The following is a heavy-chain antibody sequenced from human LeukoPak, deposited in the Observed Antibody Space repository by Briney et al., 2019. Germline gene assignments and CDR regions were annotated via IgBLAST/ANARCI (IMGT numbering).Heavy chain of an antibody. Sequence: GGSLRLSCAASGFSLTNHWMHWVRQAPGKGLVWVSHIRTDGHDTSYADSVKGRFTISRDNAKNTLYLQINSLRDEHTAVYYCARDLVAGSGSLDYWGQGTLVTVSS. V-gene: IGHV3-74*01. CDR3: ARDLVAGSGSLDY. CDR1: GFSLTNHW. D-gene: IGHD3-10*01. CDR2: IRTDGHDT. J-gene: IGHJ4*02.